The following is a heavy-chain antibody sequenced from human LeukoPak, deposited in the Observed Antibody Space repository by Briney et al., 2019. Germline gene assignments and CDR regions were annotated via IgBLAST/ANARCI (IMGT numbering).Heavy chain of an antibody. CDR3: ARAGRPGLLWFGELYY. V-gene: IGHV3-7*01. J-gene: IGHJ4*02. Sequence: GGSLRLSCAASGLTFSSYWMSWVRQAPGKGLEWVANIKQDGSEKYYVDSVKGRFTISRDNAKNSLYLQMNSLRAEDTAVYYCARAGRPGLLWFGELYYWGQGTLVTVSS. CDR2: IKQDGSEK. CDR1: GLTFSSYW. D-gene: IGHD3-10*01.